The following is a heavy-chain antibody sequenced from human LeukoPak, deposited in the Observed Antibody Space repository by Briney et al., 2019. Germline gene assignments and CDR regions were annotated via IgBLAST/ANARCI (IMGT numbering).Heavy chain of an antibody. CDR3: ARVGPTAEAGTPDY. CDR1: GFTFSSHS. Sequence: GGSLRLSCSASGFTFSSHSMNWVRQAPGKGLEWVSSISGSSYYIYYADSMKGRITISRDNAKNSLSLELNSLRVDDTAIYYCARVGPTAEAGTPDYWGQGTLVTVSS. J-gene: IGHJ4*02. CDR2: ISGSSYYI. D-gene: IGHD6-13*01. V-gene: IGHV3-21*06.